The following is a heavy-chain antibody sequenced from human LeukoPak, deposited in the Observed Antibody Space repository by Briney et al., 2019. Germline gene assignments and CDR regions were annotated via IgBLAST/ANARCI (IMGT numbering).Heavy chain of an antibody. D-gene: IGHD4-17*01. Sequence: PSQTLSLTCTVSGDSLSSGGYYWSWIRQHPGKGLEWIGYIYYSGHTYFNPSLESRTTISVDTSRNHFSLKLTSVTAADTAVYYCASGMSRTDYDEGFGYWGQGTLVSVS. CDR1: GDSLSSGGYY. V-gene: IGHV4-31*03. CDR3: ASGMSRTDYDEGFGY. J-gene: IGHJ4*02. CDR2: IYYSGHT.